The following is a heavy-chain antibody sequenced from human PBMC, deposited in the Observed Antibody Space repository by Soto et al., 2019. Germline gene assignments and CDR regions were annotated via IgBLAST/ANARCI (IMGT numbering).Heavy chain of an antibody. CDR1: GFSLTTSGVG. CDR2: IYWDDDK. CDR3: AHRVLRTVFGLVTTTAIYFDF. D-gene: IGHD3-3*01. Sequence: QITLNESGPTPVKPRQTLTLTCTFSGFSLTTSGVGVGRIRQSPGKAPEWLALIYWDDDKRYSPSLKSRLTITKDTSKNQVVLTMADLDPADTATYYCAHRVLRTVFGLVTTTAIYFDFWGQGTPVAVSS. J-gene: IGHJ4*02. V-gene: IGHV2-5*02.